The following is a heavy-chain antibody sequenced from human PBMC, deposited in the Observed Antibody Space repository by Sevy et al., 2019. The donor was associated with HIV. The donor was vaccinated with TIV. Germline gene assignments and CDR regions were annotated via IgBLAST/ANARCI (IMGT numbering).Heavy chain of an antibody. CDR2: INHSGST. J-gene: IGHJ6*03. CDR1: GGSFSGYY. Sequence: SETLSLTCAVYGGSFSGYYWSWIRQPPGKGLEWIGEINHSGSTNYNPSLKSRVTISVDTSKNQFSLKLSSVTAADTAVYYCARGGTYYYDSSCYYHLSYYMDVWGKGTTVTVSS. V-gene: IGHV4-34*01. CDR3: ARGGTYYYDSSCYYHLSYYMDV. D-gene: IGHD3-22*01.